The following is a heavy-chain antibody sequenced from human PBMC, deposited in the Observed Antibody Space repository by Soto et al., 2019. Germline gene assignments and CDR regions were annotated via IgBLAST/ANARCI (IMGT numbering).Heavy chain of an antibody. Sequence: SETLSLTCAVYGGSFSGYYWSWIRQPPGKGLEWIGEINHSGSTNYNPSLKSRVTISVDTSKNQFSLKLSSVTAADTAVYYCASASRSILYWYFDLWGRGTLVTVSS. CDR3: ASASRSILYWYFDL. J-gene: IGHJ2*01. CDR2: INHSGST. V-gene: IGHV4-34*01. D-gene: IGHD6-6*01. CDR1: GGSFSGYY.